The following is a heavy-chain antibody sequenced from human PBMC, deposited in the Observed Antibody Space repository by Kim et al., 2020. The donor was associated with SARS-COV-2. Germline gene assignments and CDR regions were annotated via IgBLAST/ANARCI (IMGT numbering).Heavy chain of an antibody. V-gene: IGHV1-18*01. CDR1: GYTFTSYG. D-gene: IGHD3-10*01. CDR2: ISAYNGNT. J-gene: IGHJ6*02. Sequence: ASVKVSCKASGYTFTSYGISWVRQAPGQGLEWMGWISAYNGNTNYAQKLQGRVTMTTDTSTSTAYMELRSLRSDDTAVYYCARPMVRAVRPNYYYYGMDVWDQGTTVTVSS. CDR3: ARPMVRAVRPNYYYYGMDV.